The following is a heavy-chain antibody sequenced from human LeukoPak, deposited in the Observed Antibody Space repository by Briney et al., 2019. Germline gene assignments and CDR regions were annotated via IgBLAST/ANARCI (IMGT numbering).Heavy chain of an antibody. CDR2: IYHSGST. CDR3: ARNRSLTTTPGFDH. V-gene: IGHV4-38-2*01. J-gene: IGHJ4*02. Sequence: SETLSLTCAVSGYSIRSGDYWGWIRQSPGKGLEWIGSIYHSGSTHYNPSLKSRVTISVDTSKNQFSLMLSSVTAADTAVYFCARNRSLTTTPGFDHWGQGTLVTVSP. D-gene: IGHD4-11*01. CDR1: GYSIRSGDY.